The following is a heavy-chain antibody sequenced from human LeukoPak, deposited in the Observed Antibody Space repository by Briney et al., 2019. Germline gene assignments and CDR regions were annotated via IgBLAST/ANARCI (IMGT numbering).Heavy chain of an antibody. CDR1: GFTFTSYW. V-gene: IGHV3-74*01. CDR2: INTDGSST. D-gene: IGHD6-6*01. CDR3: ARDRTAARSWFDP. Sequence: GGSLRLSCAASGFTFTSYWMHWVRQGPGKGLVWVSRINTDGSSTSYADSVEGRFTISRDNAENTLYLQMNSLRAEDTAVYYCARDRTAARSWFDPWGQGTLVTVSS. J-gene: IGHJ5*02.